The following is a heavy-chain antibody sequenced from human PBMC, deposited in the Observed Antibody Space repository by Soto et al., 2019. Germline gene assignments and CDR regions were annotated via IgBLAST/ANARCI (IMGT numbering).Heavy chain of an antibody. CDR1: GYTFINYD. D-gene: IGHD6-13*01. CDR2: MKPGSGKT. V-gene: IGHV1-8*02. Sequence: QVQLVQSGAEVKEPGASVRVSCKASGYTFINYDISWVRQATGQGLEWMGWMKPGSGKTGYANKFQGRVTMTRDASTCTAHLELSSVTSEDTAVYYCVRMASAGTLNWFDPWGQGTLVTVSS. CDR3: VRMASAGTLNWFDP. J-gene: IGHJ5*02.